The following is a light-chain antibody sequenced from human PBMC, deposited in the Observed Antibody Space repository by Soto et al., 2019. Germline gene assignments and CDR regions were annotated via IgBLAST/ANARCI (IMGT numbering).Light chain of an antibody. V-gene: IGKV3-20*01. J-gene: IGKJ2*01. Sequence: DIVLTQSPGTLSLSPGERATLSCRASQTISSAYLAWYKQKPGQAPRLLIYGASSRATGIPDRFSGSGSGTDFTLTISRLGPEDFAVYYCQQHNNWLYTFGQGTKLEIK. CDR1: QTISSAY. CDR3: QQHNNWLYT. CDR2: GAS.